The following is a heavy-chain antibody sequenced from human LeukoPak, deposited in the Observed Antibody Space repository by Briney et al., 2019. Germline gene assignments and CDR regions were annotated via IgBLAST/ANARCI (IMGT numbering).Heavy chain of an antibody. CDR3: ARALFSYWFDP. CDR1: GYSISSGYY. CDR2: IYHSGST. D-gene: IGHD3-10*01. V-gene: IGHV4-38-2*01. J-gene: IGHJ5*02. Sequence: SETLSLTCAVSGYSISSGYYWGWIRQPPGKGLEWIGSIYHSGSTYYNPSLKSRVTISVDTSKNQFSLKLSSVTAADTAVYYCARALFSYWFDPWGQGTLVTVSS.